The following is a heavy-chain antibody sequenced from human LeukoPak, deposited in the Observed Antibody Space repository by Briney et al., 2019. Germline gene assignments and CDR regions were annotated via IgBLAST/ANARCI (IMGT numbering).Heavy chain of an antibody. D-gene: IGHD6-13*01. CDR2: INHSGST. CDR3: ARGRDSSSWYLIP. J-gene: IGHJ5*02. CDR1: GGSFSGYY. V-gene: IGHV4-34*01. Sequence: SETLSLTCAVYGGSFSGYYWSWIRQPPGKGLEWIGEINHSGSTNYNPTLKSRVTISVDTSKNQFSLKLSSVTAADTAEYYCARGRDSSSWYLIPWGQGTLVTVSS.